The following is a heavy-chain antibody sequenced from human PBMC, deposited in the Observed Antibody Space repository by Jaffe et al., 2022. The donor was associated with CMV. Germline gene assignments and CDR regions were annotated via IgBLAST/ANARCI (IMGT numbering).Heavy chain of an antibody. CDR1: GGTFSSYA. D-gene: IGHD1-26*01. CDR2: IIPILGIA. J-gene: IGHJ3*02. Sequence: QVQLVQSGAEVKKPGSSVKVSCKASGGTFSSYAISWVRQAPGQGLEWMGRIIPILGIANYAQKFQGRVTITADKSTSTAYMELSSLRSEDTAVYYCARPSGGSYRQDAFDIWGQGTMVTVSS. CDR3: ARPSGGSYRQDAFDI. V-gene: IGHV1-69*09.